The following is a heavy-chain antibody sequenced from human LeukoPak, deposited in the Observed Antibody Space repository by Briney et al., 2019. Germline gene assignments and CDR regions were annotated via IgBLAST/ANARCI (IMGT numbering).Heavy chain of an antibody. CDR1: GFTFSSYG. Sequence: PGRSLRLSCAASGFTFSSYGMHWVRQAPGKGLEWVAVIWYDGSNKYYADSVKGRFTISRDNSENTLYPQMNSLRAEDTAVYYCARAYCGGDCYPGPFDYWGQGTLVTVSS. J-gene: IGHJ4*02. V-gene: IGHV3-33*01. CDR3: ARAYCGGDCYPGPFDY. CDR2: IWYDGSNK. D-gene: IGHD2-21*02.